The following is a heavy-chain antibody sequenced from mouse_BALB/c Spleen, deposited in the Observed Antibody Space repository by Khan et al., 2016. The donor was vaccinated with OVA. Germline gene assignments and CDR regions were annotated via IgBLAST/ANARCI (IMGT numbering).Heavy chain of an antibody. CDR1: GFSLGNYS. D-gene: IGHD2-4*01. J-gene: IGHJ3*01. CDR2: IWSAGST. CDR3: ARRDYDYGRGALFAH. Sequence: QVRLKQSGPGLVQPSQSLSITCTVSGFSLGNYSVHWVRQSPGKGLEWLGVIWSAGSTDYNAAFISRLTISKDNSRSQVFFKVNSLQPNDSAIYYCARRDYDYGRGALFAHWGQGTLVTVSS. V-gene: IGHV2-2*02.